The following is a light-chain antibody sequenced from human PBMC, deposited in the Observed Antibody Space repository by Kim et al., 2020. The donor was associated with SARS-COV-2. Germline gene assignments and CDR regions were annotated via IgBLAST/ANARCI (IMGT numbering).Light chain of an antibody. CDR1: ESIGIS. CDR3: HQSSSLPQC. V-gene: IGKV6-21*01. J-gene: IGKJ2*03. CDR2: YAS. Sequence: SETPTENVTITCRASESIGISLHWYQQKPDQSPKLLVKYASQSFSGVPSRFSGSGSGTDFTLTINSLEAEDAATYYCHQSSSLPQCFGQGTKLEI.